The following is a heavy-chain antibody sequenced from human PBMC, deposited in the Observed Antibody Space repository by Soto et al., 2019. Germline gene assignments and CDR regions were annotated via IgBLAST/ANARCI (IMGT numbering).Heavy chain of an antibody. CDR3: ACDRPSFYDSGSDF. J-gene: IGHJ4*02. Sequence: ASVKVSCKASGYTFTSYDINWVRQATGQGLEWMGWMNPNSGNTGYAQKFQGRVTMTRNTSISTAYMELSSLRSEDTAVYYCACDRPSFYDSGSDFSGQGTLVTVFS. CDR1: GYTFTSYD. D-gene: IGHD3-22*01. CDR2: MNPNSGNT. V-gene: IGHV1-8*01.